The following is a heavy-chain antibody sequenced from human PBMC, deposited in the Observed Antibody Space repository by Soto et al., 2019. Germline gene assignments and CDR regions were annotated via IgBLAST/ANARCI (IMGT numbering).Heavy chain of an antibody. V-gene: IGHV3-30*18. CDR1: GFTFKTHA. CDR3: GKDVGDYVPYYYGVYV. CDR2: IAYDGNEK. J-gene: IGHJ6*04. Sequence: QVQLVESGGGVVQPGTSLRLSCAASGFTFKTHAMHWVRQAPGKGLEWMAVIAYDGNEKFYADSVKGRFTISRDNSKNALYLQINTLGNEDTAVYYCGKDVGDYVPYYYGVYVWGEGTTVTVSS. D-gene: IGHD3-10*02.